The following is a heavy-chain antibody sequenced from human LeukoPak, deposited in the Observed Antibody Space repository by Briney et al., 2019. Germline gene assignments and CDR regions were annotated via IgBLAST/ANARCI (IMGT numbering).Heavy chain of an antibody. D-gene: IGHD3-22*01. J-gene: IGHJ4*02. CDR3: ARVLPNYYDSSGYYYISYYFDY. CDR1: SGSLRSYY. CDR2: FYYTGST. Sequence: SETLSLTCTLSSGSLRSYYWSWIRQPPGKGLEWIGFFYYTGSTNYNPSLKSRVTISVDTSKNQFSLKLSSVTAADTAVYYCARVLPNYYDSSGYYYISYYFDYWGQGTLVTVSS. V-gene: IGHV4-59*01.